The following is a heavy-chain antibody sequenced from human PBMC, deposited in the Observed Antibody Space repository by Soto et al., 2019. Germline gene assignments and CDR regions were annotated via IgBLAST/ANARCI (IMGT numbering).Heavy chain of an antibody. CDR2: IIPMLGIA. V-gene: IGHV1-69*02. D-gene: IGHD5-18*01. CDR1: GGTFSTYT. Sequence: QVQLVQSEAEVKRPGSSVKVSCKASGGTFSTYTINWVRQAPGQGLEWMGRIIPMLGIANYAQKFQGRVTITADQSTTTAYLELSSLRSEDTAVYYCAVLVTSMLFDYWGQGTLVTFSS. J-gene: IGHJ4*02. CDR3: AVLVTSMLFDY.